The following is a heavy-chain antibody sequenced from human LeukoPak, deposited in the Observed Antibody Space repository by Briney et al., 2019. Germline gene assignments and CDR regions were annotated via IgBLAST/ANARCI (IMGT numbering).Heavy chain of an antibody. CDR2: INSDGSST. D-gene: IGHD3-22*01. CDR1: GFTFSSYW. J-gene: IGHJ3*02. CDR3: AREKITYYYDSSGYRDAFDI. V-gene: IGHV3-74*01. Sequence: PGGSLRLSCAASGFTFSSYWMHWVRQAPGKGLVWVSRINSDGSSTSYADSVKGRFTISRDNAKNTLYLQMYSLRAEDTAVYYCAREKITYYYDSSGYRDAFDIWGQGTMVTVSS.